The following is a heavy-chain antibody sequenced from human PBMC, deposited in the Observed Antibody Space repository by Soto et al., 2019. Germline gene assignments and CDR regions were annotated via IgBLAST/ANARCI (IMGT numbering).Heavy chain of an antibody. CDR2: INAGNGNT. D-gene: IGHD5-18*01. J-gene: IGHJ6*02. V-gene: IGHV1-3*01. Sequence: ASVKVSCKASGYTFTSYAMHWVRQAPGQRLEWMGWINAGNGNTKYSQKFQGRVTITRDTSASTAYMELSSLRSEDTAVYYCARAYTAMVTVIIHGMDVWGQGTTVTVSS. CDR3: ARAYTAMVTVIIHGMDV. CDR1: GYTFTSYA.